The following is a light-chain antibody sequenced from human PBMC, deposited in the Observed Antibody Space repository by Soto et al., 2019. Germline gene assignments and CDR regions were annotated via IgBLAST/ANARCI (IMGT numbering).Light chain of an antibody. Sequence: EIVLTQSPATLSVSPGERATLSCRASQSVGSKLAWYQQNPGQAPRLVIYDTSTRATGTPARFSGSGSGTEFTLTISSLQSEDFAVYHCQQYGRSPLTFGGGSKADI. CDR3: QQYGRSPLT. CDR1: QSVGSK. CDR2: DTS. J-gene: IGKJ4*01. V-gene: IGKV3-15*01.